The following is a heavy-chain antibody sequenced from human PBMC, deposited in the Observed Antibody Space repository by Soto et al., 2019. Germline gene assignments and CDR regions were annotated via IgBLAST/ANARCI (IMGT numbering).Heavy chain of an antibody. CDR1: GYSFTSYW. V-gene: IGHV5-10-1*01. CDR3: ARHRKGYRSSTSCYYYYYYGMDV. D-gene: IGHD2-2*01. J-gene: IGHJ6*02. CDR2: IDPSDSYT. Sequence: GESLKISCKGSGYSFTSYWISWVRQMPGKGLEWMGRIDPSDSYTNYSPSFQGHVTISADKSISTAYLQWSSLKASDTAMYYCARHRKGYRSSTSCYYYYYYGMDVWGQGTTVTVSS.